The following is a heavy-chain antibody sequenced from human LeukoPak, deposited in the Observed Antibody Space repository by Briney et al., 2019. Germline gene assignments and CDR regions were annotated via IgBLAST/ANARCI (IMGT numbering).Heavy chain of an antibody. CDR1: GFTFDDYA. J-gene: IGHJ4*02. CDR3: AKDPGATKSY. CDR2: ISWNSGSI. Sequence: GGSLRLSCAASGFTFDDYAMHWVRHAPGKGLEWVSGISWNSGSIGYADSVKGRFTISRDNAKNSLYLQMNSLRAEDTALYYCAKDPGATKSYWGQGTLVTVSS. D-gene: IGHD1-26*01. V-gene: IGHV3-9*01.